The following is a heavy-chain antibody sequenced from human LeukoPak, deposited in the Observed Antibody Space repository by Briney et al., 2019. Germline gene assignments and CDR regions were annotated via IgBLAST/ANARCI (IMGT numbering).Heavy chain of an antibody. V-gene: IGHV5-51*01. CDR3: ARDLSDGYKIVAPGY. CDR1: GYNFTSYW. D-gene: IGHD5-24*01. J-gene: IGHJ4*02. CDR2: LYPGDSDT. Sequence: GESLKISFKSSGYNFTSYWIAWVRQMPGKGLEWMGILYPGDSDTRYSPSFQGQVTISADRSITTAYLQWSSLKASDTAMYYCARDLSDGYKIVAPGYWGQGTLVTVSS.